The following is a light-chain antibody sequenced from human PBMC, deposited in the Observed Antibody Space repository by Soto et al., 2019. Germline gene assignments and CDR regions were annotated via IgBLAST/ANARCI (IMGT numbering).Light chain of an antibody. Sequence: EIVMTQSPATLSVSPGERATLSCRASQSVSSNLAWYQQKPGQAPRLLIYGASTRAAGVPASFRGSGSGTEFTLTISSLQSEDFAVYYCQQYNNWPRTFGQGTQVEIK. CDR2: GAS. CDR1: QSVSSN. V-gene: IGKV3-15*01. J-gene: IGKJ1*01. CDR3: QQYNNWPRT.